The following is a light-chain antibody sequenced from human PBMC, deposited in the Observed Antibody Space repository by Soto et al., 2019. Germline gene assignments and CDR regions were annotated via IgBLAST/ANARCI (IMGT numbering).Light chain of an antibody. CDR3: CSYAGSYTWV. J-gene: IGLJ2*01. CDR2: DVS. CDR1: SSGVCGYNY. Sequence: QSALTKPRSVSGSPGQSVTISCTGTSSGVCGYNYVSWYQQHPGKAPKLMIYDVSKRPSGVPDRFSGSKSGNTASLTISGLQAEDEADYYCCSYAGSYTWVFGGGTKLTVL. V-gene: IGLV2-11*01.